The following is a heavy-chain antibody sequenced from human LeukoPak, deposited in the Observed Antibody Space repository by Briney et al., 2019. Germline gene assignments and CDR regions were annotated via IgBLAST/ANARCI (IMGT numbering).Heavy chain of an antibody. D-gene: IGHD2-15*01. J-gene: IGHJ6*03. Sequence: GGSLRLSCAASGFTFSSYEMNWVRQAPGKGLEWVSYISSSGSTIYYADSVKGRFTISRDNAKNSLYLQMNSLRAEDTAVYYCARLDCSGGSCYSAFYYYYYMDVWGKGTTVTISS. V-gene: IGHV3-48*03. CDR3: ARLDCSGGSCYSAFYYYYYMDV. CDR2: ISSSGSTI. CDR1: GFTFSSYE.